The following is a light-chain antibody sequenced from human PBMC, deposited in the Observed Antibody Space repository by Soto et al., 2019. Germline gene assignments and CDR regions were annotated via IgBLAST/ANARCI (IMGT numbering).Light chain of an antibody. Sequence: EIVLTQSPGTLSLSPGERATVSCRASQSVSTSYLAWYQQKTGQAPRLLIFGAYNRATGIPDRFSGSGSGTDFTLTISRLEPEDFAVYYCQQYCTSPLTFGGGTKVEIK. CDR1: QSVSTSY. CDR2: GAY. V-gene: IGKV3-20*01. CDR3: QQYCTSPLT. J-gene: IGKJ4*01.